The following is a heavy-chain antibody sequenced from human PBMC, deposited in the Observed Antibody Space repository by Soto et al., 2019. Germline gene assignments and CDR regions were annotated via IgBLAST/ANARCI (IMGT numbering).Heavy chain of an antibody. V-gene: IGHV4-39*01. CDR2: IYYTGST. CDR1: GGSISSYTYY. J-gene: IGHJ6*02. CDR3: ARLLSGSQHAYYYGMDV. D-gene: IGHD1-26*01. Sequence: SETLSLTCTVSGGSISSYTYYWGWIRQPPGKGLEWIGSIYYTGSTYYNPSLKSRVAISADTSKNQLSLKLTSVTAAETAVYYCARLLSGSQHAYYYGMDVWGQGTTVTAP.